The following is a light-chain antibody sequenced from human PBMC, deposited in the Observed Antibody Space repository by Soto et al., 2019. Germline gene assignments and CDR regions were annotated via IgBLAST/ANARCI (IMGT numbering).Light chain of an antibody. CDR3: QQYGSSPTFT. CDR2: GAS. Sequence: EIVLTQSPGTLSLSPGERTTLSCRASQFVSSSYLAWYQQKPCQAPRLLIYGASSRATGIPDRFGGSGSGTDFTLTISRLEPEDFAVYYCQQYGSSPTFTFGQGTKVDIK. J-gene: IGKJ1*01. V-gene: IGKV3-20*01. CDR1: QFVSSSY.